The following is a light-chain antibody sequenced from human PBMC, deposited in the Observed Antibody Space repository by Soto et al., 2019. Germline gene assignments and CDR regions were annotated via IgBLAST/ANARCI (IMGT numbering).Light chain of an antibody. V-gene: IGKV3-20*01. Sequence: EIVLTQSPGTLSLSPGERATLSCRANQSVNSIYLTWYQQKPGQAPRLLIYGASSRATDIPDRFSGSGSGAAFTLTITRLEPEDSAVYYCQHYGSSLYTFGQGTK. CDR1: QSVNSIY. J-gene: IGKJ2*01. CDR2: GAS. CDR3: QHYGSSLYT.